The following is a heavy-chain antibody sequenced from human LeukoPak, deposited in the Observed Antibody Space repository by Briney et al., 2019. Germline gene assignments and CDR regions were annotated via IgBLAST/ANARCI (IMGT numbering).Heavy chain of an antibody. Sequence: SETLSLTCAVYGGSFSGYYWSWIRQPPGKGLEWIGEINHSGSTNYNPSLKSRVTISVDTSKNQFSLKLSSVTAADTAVYYCARDQGYCSGGSCYSEVSAFDIWGQGTMVTVSS. J-gene: IGHJ3*02. CDR3: ARDQGYCSGGSCYSEVSAFDI. V-gene: IGHV4-34*01. D-gene: IGHD2-15*01. CDR2: INHSGST. CDR1: GGSFSGYY.